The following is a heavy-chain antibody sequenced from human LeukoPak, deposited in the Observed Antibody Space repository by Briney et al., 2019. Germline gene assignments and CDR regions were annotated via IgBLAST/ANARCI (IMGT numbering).Heavy chain of an antibody. J-gene: IGHJ4*02. CDR1: GYTFTSYG. D-gene: IGHD5-18*01. V-gene: IGHV1-18*01. Sequence: GASVKVSCKASGYTFTSYGISWVRQAPGQGLEWMGWISAYNGNTIYAQKFQGRVTMTEDTSTDTAYMELSSLRSEDTAVYYCATLDTAMVGDDYWGQGTLVTVSS. CDR3: ATLDTAMVGDDY. CDR2: ISAYNGNT.